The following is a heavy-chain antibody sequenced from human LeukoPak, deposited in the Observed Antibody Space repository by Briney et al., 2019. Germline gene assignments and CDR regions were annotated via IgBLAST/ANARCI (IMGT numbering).Heavy chain of an antibody. J-gene: IGHJ5*02. V-gene: IGHV1-2*04. CDR1: GYTFTGYY. CDR3: ARAWATDNWFDP. D-gene: IGHD5-12*01. CDR2: INPNSGGT. Sequence: ASVTVSCKASGYTFTGYYMHWVRQAPGQGLGWMGWINPNSGGTNYAQKFQGWVTMTRDTSISTAYMELSRLRSDDTAVYYCARAWATDNWFDPWGQGTLVTVSS.